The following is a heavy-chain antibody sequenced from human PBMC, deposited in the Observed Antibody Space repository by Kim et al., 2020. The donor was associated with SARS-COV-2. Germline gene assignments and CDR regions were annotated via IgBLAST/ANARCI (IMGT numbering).Heavy chain of an antibody. D-gene: IGHD2-15*01. J-gene: IGHJ4*01. V-gene: IGHV4-39*01. CDR3: GGHVRRRFVASSPDYF. CDR1: GGSISSSSYY. Sequence: SETLSLTCTVSGGSISSSSYYWGLLHHPPGRGLGWSGIIHYRSTTYYNPSLKSRVTIFEDTTNNHFSMQRTSATAANAAVYYWGGHVRRRFVASSPDYF. CDR2: IHYRSTT.